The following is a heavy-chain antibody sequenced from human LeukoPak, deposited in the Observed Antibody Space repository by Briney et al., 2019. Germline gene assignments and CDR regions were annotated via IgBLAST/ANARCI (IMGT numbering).Heavy chain of an antibody. V-gene: IGHV4-59*01. D-gene: IGHD3-9*01. J-gene: IGHJ4*02. Sequence: SETLSLTCTVSEGPISSYYWNWIRQPPGKGLEWIGYIYYSGTTNYNPSLKSRVSISIDTSKNQFSLKLTSVTAADTAVYYCARQRGSDILTGYYFDYWGQGTLVTVSS. CDR2: IYYSGTT. CDR3: ARQRGSDILTGYYFDY. CDR1: EGPISSYY.